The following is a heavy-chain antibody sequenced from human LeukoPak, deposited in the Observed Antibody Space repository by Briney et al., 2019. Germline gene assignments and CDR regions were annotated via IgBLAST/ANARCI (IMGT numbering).Heavy chain of an antibody. V-gene: IGHV3-21*01. Sequence: SGGSLRLSCAASGFTFGSYSMNWVRQAPGKGLEWVSSISSSSSYIYYADSVKGRFTISRDNAKNSLYLQMNSLRVEDTSVYYCALEAYTYGLDWFDPWGQGTRVIVSS. J-gene: IGHJ5*02. CDR1: GFTFGSYS. CDR3: ALEAYTYGLDWFDP. D-gene: IGHD5-18*01. CDR2: ISSSSSYI.